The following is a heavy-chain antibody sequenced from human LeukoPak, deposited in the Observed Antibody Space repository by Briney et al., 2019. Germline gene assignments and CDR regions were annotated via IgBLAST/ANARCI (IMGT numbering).Heavy chain of an antibody. CDR1: GFTFSSYA. CDR3: AKVRITIFGVVRGGIDY. J-gene: IGHJ4*02. D-gene: IGHD3-3*01. V-gene: IGHV3-30-3*01. CDR2: ISYDGSNK. Sequence: GRSLRLSCAASGFTFSSYAMHWVRQAPGKGLEWVAVISYDGSNKYYADSVKGRFTISRDNSKSTLYLQMNSLRAEDTAVYYCAKVRITIFGVVRGGIDYWGQGTLVTVSS.